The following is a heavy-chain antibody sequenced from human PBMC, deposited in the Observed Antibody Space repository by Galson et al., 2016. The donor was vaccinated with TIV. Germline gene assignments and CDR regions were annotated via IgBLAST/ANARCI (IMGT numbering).Heavy chain of an antibody. D-gene: IGHD3-16*01. V-gene: IGHV4-30-4*08. CDR1: GGSLTSSDSY. CDR3: ARGLRGSSPDANNWFDP. J-gene: IGHJ5*02. CDR2: IYYSEII. Sequence: TLSLTCSVSGGSLTSSDSYWTWIRQPPGKGLEWIGSIYYSEIIYYNPSLKRPVITSVDTSKNQFSLMVSSVTAAATAVYYCARGLRGSSPDANNWFDPWGQGTLVTVSS.